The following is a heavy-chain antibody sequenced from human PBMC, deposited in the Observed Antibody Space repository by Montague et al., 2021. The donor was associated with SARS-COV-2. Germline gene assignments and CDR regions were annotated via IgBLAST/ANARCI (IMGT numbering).Heavy chain of an antibody. V-gene: IGHV4-39*01. CDR2: LHYAGSA. CDR1: GGSFSSGDSY. Sequence: SETLSLTCSVSGGSFSSGDSYWGWLRQAPGKGLEWIGDLHYAGSAYYNPSLRSRVTISADTSKNQFSLKLNSVTAADTAVYYCVATYNGNWYYFDCWGQGTLVTVSS. CDR3: VATYNGNWYYFDC. J-gene: IGHJ4*02. D-gene: IGHD6-13*01.